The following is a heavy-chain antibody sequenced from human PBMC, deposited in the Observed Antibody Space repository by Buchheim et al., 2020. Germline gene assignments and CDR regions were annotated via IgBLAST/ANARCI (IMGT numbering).Heavy chain of an antibody. V-gene: IGHV4-59*01. CDR1: GGSISSYY. CDR2: IYYSGST. J-gene: IGHJ4*02. D-gene: IGHD2-15*01. Sequence: QVQLQESGPGLVKPSETLSLTCTVSGGSISSYYWSWIRQPPGKGLEWIGYIYYSGSTNYNPSLKSRVTITVDTSKNQFPLKLSSVTAADTAVYYCARVSGGLFDYWGQGTLVTVSS. CDR3: ARVSGGLFDY.